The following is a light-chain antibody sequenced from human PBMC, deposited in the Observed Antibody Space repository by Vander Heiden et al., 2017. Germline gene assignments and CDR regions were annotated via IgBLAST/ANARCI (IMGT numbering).Light chain of an antibody. J-gene: IGLJ2*01. CDR3: FSAPDTIL. CDR2: KDT. Sequence: SYELTQPSSVSVSPGQTARISCSGDVLAKKYVRWLQQKPGQAPVVLIYKDTERPSGIPGRFSGSSSGTTATLTISGARLEDEADYYCFSAPDTILFGGGTKLTV. CDR1: VLAKKY. V-gene: IGLV3-27*01.